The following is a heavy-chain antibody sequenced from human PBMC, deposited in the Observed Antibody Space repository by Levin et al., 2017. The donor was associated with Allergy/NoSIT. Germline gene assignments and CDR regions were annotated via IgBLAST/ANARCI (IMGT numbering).Heavy chain of an antibody. CDR1: GFTFSNYG. J-gene: IGHJ4*02. CDR3: ARGGGLRPDY. D-gene: IGHD5-12*01. V-gene: IGHV3-48*01. CDR2: IGSITSNK. Sequence: GESLKISCAASGFTFSNYGMNWVRQAPGKGLEWVSYIGSITSNKNYADSVRGRFTISRDNAKNLLNLQMNNLRAEDTAVYYCARGGGLRPDYWGQGTLVTVSS.